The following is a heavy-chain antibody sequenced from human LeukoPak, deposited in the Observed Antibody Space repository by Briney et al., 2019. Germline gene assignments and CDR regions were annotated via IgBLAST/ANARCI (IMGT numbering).Heavy chain of an antibody. CDR1: GYSFTNYW. J-gene: IGHJ2*01. V-gene: IGHV5-51*01. CDR3: ARRSPYSGSYWYFDL. D-gene: IGHD1-26*01. CDR2: IYPSDSDT. Sequence: GESLKISYKGSGYSFTNYWIGWVRQMPGKGLEWMGIIYPSDSDTRYSPSFQGQVTISADKSISTAYLQWSSLKASDTAMYYCARRSPYSGSYWYFDLWGRGTLVTVSS.